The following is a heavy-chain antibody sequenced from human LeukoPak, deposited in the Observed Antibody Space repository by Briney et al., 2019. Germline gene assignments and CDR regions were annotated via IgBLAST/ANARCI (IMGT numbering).Heavy chain of an antibody. D-gene: IGHD1-26*01. CDR1: GFTFSSYA. Sequence: PGGSLRLSCAASGFTFSSYAMSWVRQAPGKGLEWVSVISGSGGTTYYADFVKGRFTISRDSSKNTVSLQMNSLRAEDTAVYYCAEGSGSLDYWGQGTLVTVSS. CDR2: ISGSGGTT. CDR3: AEGSGSLDY. V-gene: IGHV3-23*01. J-gene: IGHJ4*02.